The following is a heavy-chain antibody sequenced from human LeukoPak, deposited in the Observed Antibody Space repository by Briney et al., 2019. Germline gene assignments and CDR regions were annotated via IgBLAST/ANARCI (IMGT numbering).Heavy chain of an antibody. Sequence: GGSLRLSCAASGSTFSSYAMTWVRQAPGKGLQWVSAVSGSGAHAYYADSVKGRFTISRDNAKNSLYLQMNSLRAEDTAVYYCARDLAGYYGSGSYHWGQGTLVTVSS. D-gene: IGHD3-10*01. CDR3: ARDLAGYYGSGSYH. J-gene: IGHJ4*02. CDR2: VSGSGAHA. CDR1: GSTFSSYA. V-gene: IGHV3-23*01.